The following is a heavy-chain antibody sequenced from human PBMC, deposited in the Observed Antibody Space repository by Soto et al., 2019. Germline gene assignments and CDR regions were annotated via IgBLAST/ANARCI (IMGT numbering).Heavy chain of an antibody. J-gene: IGHJ5*02. V-gene: IGHV3-23*01. CDR3: AKDSQSAVKWFDP. CDR1: GFIFSDYT. D-gene: IGHD2-15*01. Sequence: GGSLRLSCAVSGFIFSDYTMNWVRQAPGKGLEWVSSISGSGGSTYYADSVKGRFTISRDNSKNTLYLQMNSLRAEDTAVYYCAKDSQSAVKWFDPWGQGTLVTVSS. CDR2: ISGSGGST.